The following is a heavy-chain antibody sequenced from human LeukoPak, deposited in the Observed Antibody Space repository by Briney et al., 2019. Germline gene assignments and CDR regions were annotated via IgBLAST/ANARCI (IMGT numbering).Heavy chain of an antibody. J-gene: IGHJ4*02. Sequence: PGGSLRLSCAASGFTFSSYGMHWVRQAPGKGLEWVAVISYDGSNKYYADSVKGRFTISRDNSKNTLYLRMNSLRAEDTAVYYCAKSVFGYSSGWPFDYWGQGTLVTVSS. CDR2: ISYDGSNK. V-gene: IGHV3-30*18. CDR3: AKSVFGYSSGWPFDY. D-gene: IGHD6-19*01. CDR1: GFTFSSYG.